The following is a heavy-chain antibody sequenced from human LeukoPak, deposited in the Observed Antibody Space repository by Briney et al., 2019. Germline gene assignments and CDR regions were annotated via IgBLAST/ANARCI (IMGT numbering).Heavy chain of an antibody. D-gene: IGHD6-19*01. CDR1: GFPLRSYS. J-gene: IGHJ4*02. Sequence: WGALGLSCAAPGFPLRSYSKSWGRPAPGEGLEWGFTISGSGGSTYYADSVKGRFTISRDNSKNTLYLQMNSLRAEDTAVYYCAKGLVAVAGGDFDYWGQGTLVTVSS. V-gene: IGHV3-23*01. CDR2: ISGSGGST. CDR3: AKGLVAVAGGDFDY.